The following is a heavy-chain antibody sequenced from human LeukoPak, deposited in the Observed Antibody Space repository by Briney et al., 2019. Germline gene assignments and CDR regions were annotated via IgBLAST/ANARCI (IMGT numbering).Heavy chain of an antibody. CDR3: ASYQSHYFDY. V-gene: IGHV4-59*01. CDR1: GGSISSYY. D-gene: IGHD3-16*02. Sequence: SETLSLTCTVSGGSISSYYWSWIRQPPGKGLEWIGYIYYSGSTNYNPSLKSRVTISVDTSKNQFSLKLSSVTAADTAVYYCASYQSHYFDYWGQGTLVTVSS. J-gene: IGHJ4*02. CDR2: IYYSGST.